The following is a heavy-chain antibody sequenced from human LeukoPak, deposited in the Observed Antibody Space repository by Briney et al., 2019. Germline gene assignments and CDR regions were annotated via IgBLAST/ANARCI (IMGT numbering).Heavy chain of an antibody. CDR1: GFTFNNYG. Sequence: GGSLRLSCAASGFTFNNYGMHWVRQAPGKGLEWLALVWSDGSSEYYADSVKGRFTISRDNSKNTLYLQMNSLRAEDTAVYYCAREVPYYYGSGSYSSSDYWGQGTLVTVSS. CDR3: AREVPYYYGSGSYSSSDY. V-gene: IGHV3-33*01. CDR2: VWSDGSSE. D-gene: IGHD3-10*01. J-gene: IGHJ4*02.